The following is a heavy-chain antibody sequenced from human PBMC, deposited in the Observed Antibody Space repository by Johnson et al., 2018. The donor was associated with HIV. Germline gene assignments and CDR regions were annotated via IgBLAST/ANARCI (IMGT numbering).Heavy chain of an antibody. CDR3: AREWLRSRGAFDI. CDR2: IWYDGSNK. Sequence: VQLMESGGGVVQPGRSLRLSCAASGFTFSSYGMHWVRQAPGKGLEWVAVIWYDGSNKYYADSVKGRFTISRDNSKNTLYLQMNSLRAEDTAVYYCAREWLRSRGAFDIWGQGTMVTVSS. V-gene: IGHV3-30*19. D-gene: IGHD5-12*01. J-gene: IGHJ3*02. CDR1: GFTFSSYG.